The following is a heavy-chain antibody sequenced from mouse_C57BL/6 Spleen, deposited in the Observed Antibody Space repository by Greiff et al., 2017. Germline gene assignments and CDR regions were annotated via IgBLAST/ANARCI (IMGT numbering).Heavy chain of an antibody. CDR3: ASYGSSLFDY. Sequence: VQLQQPGAELVMPGASVKLSCKASGYTFTSYWMHWVKQRPGQGLEWIGEIDPSDSYTNYNQKFKGKSTLTVDKSSSTAYMQLSSLTSEDSAVYYGASYGSSLFDYWGQGTTLTVSS. J-gene: IGHJ2*01. CDR1: GYTFTSYW. V-gene: IGHV1-69*01. D-gene: IGHD1-1*01. CDR2: IDPSDSYT.